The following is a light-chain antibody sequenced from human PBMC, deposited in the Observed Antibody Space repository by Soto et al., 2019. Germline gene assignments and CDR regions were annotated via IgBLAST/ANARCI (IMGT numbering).Light chain of an antibody. V-gene: IGKV3-20*01. Sequence: EIVLTQSPGTLSLSPGERATLSCRASQSVSSNYLAWYQQKPGQAPGLLIYGASSRATGIPDRFSGSGSGTDFTLTISRLEPEDFVLYYCQQYGSSPPLTFGGGTKVEIK. J-gene: IGKJ4*01. CDR2: GAS. CDR1: QSVSSNY. CDR3: QQYGSSPPLT.